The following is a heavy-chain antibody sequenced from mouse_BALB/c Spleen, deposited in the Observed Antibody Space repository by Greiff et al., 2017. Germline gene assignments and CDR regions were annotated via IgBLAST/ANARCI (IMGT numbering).Heavy chain of an antibody. J-gene: IGHJ3*01. D-gene: IGHD1-1*01. V-gene: IGHV14-3*02. CDR3: ARSVYYYGSSLLFAY. CDR2: IDPANGNT. Sequence: EVQLQQSGAELVKPGASVKLSCTASGFNIKDTYMHWVKQRPEQGLEWIGRIDPANGNTKYDPKFQGKATITADTSSNTAYLQLSSLTSEDTAVYYCARSVYYYGSSLLFAYWGQGTLVTVSA. CDR1: GFNIKDTY.